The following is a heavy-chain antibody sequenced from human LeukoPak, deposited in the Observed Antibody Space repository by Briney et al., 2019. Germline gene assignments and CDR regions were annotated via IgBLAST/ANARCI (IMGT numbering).Heavy chain of an antibody. CDR1: GGTFSSYA. Sequence: ASVKVSCKASGGTFSSYAISWVRQAPGQGLEWMGGIIPIFGTANYAQKFQGRVTITADESTSTAYMELSSLRSEDTAVYYCARDQGIAVAGYYYYGMDVWGQGTTVTVSS. D-gene: IGHD6-19*01. V-gene: IGHV1-69*13. CDR2: IIPIFGTA. J-gene: IGHJ6*02. CDR3: ARDQGIAVAGYYYYGMDV.